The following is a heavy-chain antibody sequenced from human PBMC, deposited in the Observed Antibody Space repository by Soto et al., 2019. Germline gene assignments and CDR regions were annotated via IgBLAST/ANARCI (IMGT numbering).Heavy chain of an antibody. Sequence: QVPLVQSGAEVKKPGASVKVSCKASGYTFTGYYMHWVRQAPGQGLEWMGWINPNSGGTNYAQKFQGWVTMTRDTSISTAYMELSRLRSDDTAVYYCARGFAQWLVSDAFDIWGQGTMVTVSS. CDR1: GYTFTGYY. CDR2: INPNSGGT. CDR3: ARGFAQWLVSDAFDI. D-gene: IGHD6-19*01. V-gene: IGHV1-2*04. J-gene: IGHJ3*02.